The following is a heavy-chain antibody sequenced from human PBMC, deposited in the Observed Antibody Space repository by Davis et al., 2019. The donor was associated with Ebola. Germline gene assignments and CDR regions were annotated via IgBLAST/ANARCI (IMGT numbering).Heavy chain of an antibody. CDR2: ISSSSSYI. CDR3: ARDSGGSYSNYPVGGMDV. CDR1: GFTFSSYS. D-gene: IGHD4-11*01. V-gene: IGHV3-21*01. Sequence: PGGSLRLSCAASGFTFSSYSMNWVRQAPGKGLEWVSSISSSSSYIYYADSVKGRFTISRDNAKNSLYLQMNSLRAEDTAVYYCARDSGGSYSNYPVGGMDVWGQGTTVTVSS. J-gene: IGHJ6*02.